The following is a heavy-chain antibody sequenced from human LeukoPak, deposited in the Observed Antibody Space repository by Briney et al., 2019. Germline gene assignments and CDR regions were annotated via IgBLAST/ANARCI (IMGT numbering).Heavy chain of an antibody. CDR3: ARGPMVRGVIRRGFDP. CDR2: MNPNSGNT. D-gene: IGHD3-10*01. Sequence: GASVKVSCKASGYTFTGYYMHWVRQAPGQGLEWMGWMNPNSGNTGYAQKFQGRVTMTRNTSISTAYMELSSLRSEDTAVYYCARGPMVRGVIRRGFDPWGQGTLVTVSS. CDR1: GYTFTGYY. V-gene: IGHV1-8*02. J-gene: IGHJ5*02.